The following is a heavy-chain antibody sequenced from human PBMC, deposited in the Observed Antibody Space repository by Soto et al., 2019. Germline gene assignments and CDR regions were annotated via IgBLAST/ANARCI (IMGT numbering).Heavy chain of an antibody. V-gene: IGHV3-73*02. J-gene: IGHJ6*02. D-gene: IGHD4-17*01. Sequence: EVQLVESGGGLVQPGESLKLSCATSGFTFSGCVMHWVRQASGKGLEWVGHIRNKANNYAAAYAGSLKGRFTISRDDSKNTAYLQTDTLKTEDTAVYYCARSYGDDYYFGLDVWGQGTTVTVSS. CDR1: GFTFSGCV. CDR2: IRNKANNYAA. CDR3: ARSYGDDYYFGLDV.